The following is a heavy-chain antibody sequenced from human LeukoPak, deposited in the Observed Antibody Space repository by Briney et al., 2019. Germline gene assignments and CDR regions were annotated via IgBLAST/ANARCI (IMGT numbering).Heavy chain of an antibody. V-gene: IGHV1-69*01. CDR3: ARDSVETWELWGRYYFDY. CDR1: GGTFSSYA. J-gene: IGHJ4*02. CDR2: IIPIFGTA. D-gene: IGHD1-26*01. Sequence: SVTVSCKASGGTFSSYAISWVRQAPGQGLEWMGGIIPIFGTANYAQKFQGRVTITADESTSTAYMELSSLRSEDTAVYYCARDSVETWELWGRYYFDYWGQGTLVTVSS.